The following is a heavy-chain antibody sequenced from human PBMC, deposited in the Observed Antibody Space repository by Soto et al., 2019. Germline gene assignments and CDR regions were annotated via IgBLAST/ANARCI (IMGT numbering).Heavy chain of an antibody. J-gene: IGHJ4*02. Sequence: GGSLRLSCAASGFTFSSYAMSWVRQAPGKGLEWVSAISGSGGSTYYADSVKGRFTISRDNSKNTLYLQMNSLRAEDTAVYYCAKPFISPPRDSSSGGTTDYWGQGTLVTVSS. CDR3: AKPFISPPRDSSSGGTTDY. CDR1: GFTFSSYA. V-gene: IGHV3-23*01. D-gene: IGHD6-6*01. CDR2: ISGSGGST.